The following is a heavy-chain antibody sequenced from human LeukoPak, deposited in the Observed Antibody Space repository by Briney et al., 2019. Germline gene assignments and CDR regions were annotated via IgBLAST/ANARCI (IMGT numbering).Heavy chain of an antibody. D-gene: IGHD6-13*01. J-gene: IGHJ6*03. CDR3: ARQQAAVQGTYYYYMDV. Sequence: GESLKISCKGSGYSFTSYWIGWVRQMPGKGLEWMGIIYPGDSDTRYSPSFQGQVTISADKSISTAYLQWSSLKASDTAMYYCARQQAAVQGTYYYYMDVWGKGTTVTVSS. CDR2: IYPGDSDT. CDR1: GYSFTSYW. V-gene: IGHV5-51*01.